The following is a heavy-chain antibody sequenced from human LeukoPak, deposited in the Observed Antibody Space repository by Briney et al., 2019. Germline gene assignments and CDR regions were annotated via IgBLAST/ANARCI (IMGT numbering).Heavy chain of an antibody. J-gene: IGHJ4*02. Sequence: NSSETLSLTCTVSGYSISSISSTYYWGWVRQSPGKGLEWVGSIYHSGSTYYNPSLQSRVTISIDTSKNQFSLKLSSVTAADTAVYYCARLRVQNYGGNWGFDYWGQGTLVTVSS. CDR1: GYSISSISSTYY. D-gene: IGHD4-23*01. V-gene: IGHV4-38-2*02. CDR3: ARLRVQNYGGNWGFDY. CDR2: IYHSGST.